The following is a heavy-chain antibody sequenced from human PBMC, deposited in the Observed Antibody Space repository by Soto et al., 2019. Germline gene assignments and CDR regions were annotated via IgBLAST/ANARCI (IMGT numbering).Heavy chain of an antibody. CDR1: RATFSRYY. CDR3: ARVGSPYYYDSSGYPTWFDT. CDR2: INHSGST. D-gene: IGHD3-22*01. Sequence: PSQTLSLTCAVYRATFSRYYWSWIRQPAGKGLEWIGEINHSGSTNYNPSLKSRVTISVDTSKNQFSLKLSSVTAADTAVHYCARVGSPYYYDSSGYPTWFDTWGQGTLVTVS. V-gene: IGHV4-34*01. J-gene: IGHJ5*02.